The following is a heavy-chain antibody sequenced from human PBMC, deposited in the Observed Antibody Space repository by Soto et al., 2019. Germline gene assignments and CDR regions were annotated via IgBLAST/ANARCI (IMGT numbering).Heavy chain of an antibody. D-gene: IGHD3-22*01. CDR1: GFTFTNYW. CDR2: IYPGDSET. V-gene: IGHV5-51*01. CDR3: ASRPHYYDSSGLYYYGMDV. Sequence: PGESLKISCRGSGFTFTNYWIAWVRQMPGKGLEWMGIIYPGDSETSYSPSFQGQVIISADKSINTAYLQWSSLKASDTAMYYCASRPHYYDSSGLYYYGMDVWGQGTTVTVSS. J-gene: IGHJ6*02.